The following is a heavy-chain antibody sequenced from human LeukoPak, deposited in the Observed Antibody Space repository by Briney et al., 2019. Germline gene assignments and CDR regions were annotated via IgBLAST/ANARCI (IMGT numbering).Heavy chain of an antibody. V-gene: IGHV3-23*01. J-gene: IGHJ4*02. CDR2: ISSSGDST. CDR3: AKDQKVDTLPPHFFDY. Sequence: PGGSLRLSCAASGFTFSTYAMSWVRQAPGKGLEWVSGISSSGDSTYYADSVKGRFTISRDNSRNTLYLQMNSLRAEDTAVYYCAKDQKVDTLPPHFFDYWGQGTLVTVSS. D-gene: IGHD3-3*02. CDR1: GFTFSTYA.